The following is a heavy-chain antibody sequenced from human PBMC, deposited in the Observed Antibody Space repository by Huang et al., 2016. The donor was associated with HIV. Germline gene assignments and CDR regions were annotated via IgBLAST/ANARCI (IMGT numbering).Heavy chain of an antibody. CDR3: ARPKMIDGTPDSSWNYFDS. CDR2: INHRGKA. D-gene: IGHD2-21*01. Sequence: QVQLQQWGTGLLKPSETLSLKCAVYGGSFSNYYWSWIRQSPGKGPEWIGEINHRGKATHNPSLRSLITMSIYTSKSQVYLNLTAVTTADTGVYYCARPKMIDGTPDSSWNYFDSWGQGTLVIVSS. J-gene: IGHJ4*02. CDR1: GGSFSNYY. V-gene: IGHV4-34*02.